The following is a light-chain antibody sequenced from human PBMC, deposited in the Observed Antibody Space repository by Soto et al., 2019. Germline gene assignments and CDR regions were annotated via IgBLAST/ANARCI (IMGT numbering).Light chain of an antibody. Sequence: QSVLTQPASVSGSPGQSITISCTGTSSDVGGYNYVSWYQQHPGKAPKLMIYEVSNRPSGVSNRFSGSKSGNTAPLTISGLQAEDEADYYCSSYTSSSTLAVFGGGTKLTVL. J-gene: IGLJ3*02. CDR3: SSYTSSSTLAV. CDR2: EVS. CDR1: SSDVGGYNY. V-gene: IGLV2-14*01.